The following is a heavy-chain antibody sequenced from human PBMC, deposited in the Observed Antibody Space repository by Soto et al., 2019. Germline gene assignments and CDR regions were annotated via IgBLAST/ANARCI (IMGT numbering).Heavy chain of an antibody. CDR3: ARGGSGSYYLYYYYHYMDV. Sequence: GASVKVSCKASGYTSTSYDINWVRQATGQGLEWMGWMNPNSGNTGYAQKFQGGVTMTRNTSISTAYMELSSLRSEDTAVYYCARGGSGSYYLYYYYHYMDVWGKGTTVTVSS. D-gene: IGHD3-10*01. J-gene: IGHJ6*03. V-gene: IGHV1-8*01. CDR1: GYTSTSYD. CDR2: MNPNSGNT.